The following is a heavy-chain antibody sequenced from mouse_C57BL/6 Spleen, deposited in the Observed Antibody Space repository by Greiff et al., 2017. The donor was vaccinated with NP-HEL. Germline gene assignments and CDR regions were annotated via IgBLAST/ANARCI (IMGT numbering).Heavy chain of an antibody. V-gene: IGHV1-82*01. CDR2: IYPGDGDT. D-gene: IGHD1-1*01. Sequence: VQLQQSGPELVKPGASVKISCKASGYAFSSSWMNWVKQRPGKGLEWIGRIYPGDGDTNYNGKFKGKATLTADKSSSTAYMQLSSLTSEDSAVYFCARWTTVVSTPFDYWGQGTTLTVSS. CDR3: ARWTTVVSTPFDY. CDR1: GYAFSSSW. J-gene: IGHJ2*01.